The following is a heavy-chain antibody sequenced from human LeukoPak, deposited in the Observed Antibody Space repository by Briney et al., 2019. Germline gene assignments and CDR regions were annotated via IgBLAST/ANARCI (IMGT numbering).Heavy chain of an antibody. CDR3: ARGSTADYID. CDR1: GGSFSGYY. D-gene: IGHD4-11*01. Sequence: SETLSLTCAVYGGSFSGYYWSWIRQPPGKGLEWIGEINHSGSTNYNPSLKSRVTISVDTSKNQFSLKLSSVTAADTAVYYCARGSTADYIDWGQGTLVTVSS. CDR2: INHSGST. J-gene: IGHJ4*02. V-gene: IGHV4-34*01.